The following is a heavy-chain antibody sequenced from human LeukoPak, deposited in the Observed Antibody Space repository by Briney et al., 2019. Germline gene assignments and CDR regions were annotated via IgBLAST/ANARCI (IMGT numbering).Heavy chain of an antibody. V-gene: IGHV4-34*01. J-gene: IGHJ4*02. D-gene: IGHD5-18*01. Sequence: SETLSLTCAVYGGSFSGYYWSWIRQPPGKGLEWIGEINHSGSTSYNPSLKSRVTISVDTSKNQFSLKLSSVTAADTAVYYCARGGKQRDFDYWGQGTLVTVSS. CDR1: GGSFSGYY. CDR3: ARGGKQRDFDY. CDR2: INHSGST.